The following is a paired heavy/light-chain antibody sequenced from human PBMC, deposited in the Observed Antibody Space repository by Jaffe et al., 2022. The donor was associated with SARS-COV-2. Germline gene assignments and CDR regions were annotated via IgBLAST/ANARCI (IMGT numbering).Light chain of an antibody. CDR2: SES. CDR3: QQTYSSPHS. J-gene: IGKJ2*03. V-gene: IGKV1-39*01. CDR1: QRVSYF. Sequence: DIQLTQFPSSLSASVGDRVTITCRASQRVSYFVNWYHHKSGQAPRLLIASESSVQSGVPSRISGSVSGTDYILTITNLQPEDFAIYYCQQTYSSPHSFGQGTRVEMK.
Heavy chain of an antibody. V-gene: IGHV4-59*01. Sequence: HVQLQESGPGLLKPSETLTLTCSISGDPITYFYWSWVRQPPQKGLEWLGHIYYGGDTSYDPSLKSRITMSIDRSTNQFSLQLTSVTAADTAVYYCARVGRPQGLGRALDYWGQGTLVTVSS. CDR2: IYYGGDT. CDR1: GDPITYFY. J-gene: IGHJ4*02. D-gene: IGHD6-19*01. CDR3: ARVGRPQGLGRALDY.